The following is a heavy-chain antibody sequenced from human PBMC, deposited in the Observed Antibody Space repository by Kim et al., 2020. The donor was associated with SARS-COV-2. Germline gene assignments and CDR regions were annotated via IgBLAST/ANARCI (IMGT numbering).Heavy chain of an antibody. CDR3: ARSLLWLGEVYDY. Sequence: GGSLRLSCEDSGFTFSSYWMSWVRQAPGKGLEWVANIKQDGTEKYYVDSVKGRFTISRDNAKNSLYLQMNSLRAEDTAVYYCARSLLWLGEVYDYWGQGTLVTVSS. CDR1: GFTFSSYW. J-gene: IGHJ4*02. V-gene: IGHV3-7*03. CDR2: IKQDGTEK. D-gene: IGHD3-10*01.